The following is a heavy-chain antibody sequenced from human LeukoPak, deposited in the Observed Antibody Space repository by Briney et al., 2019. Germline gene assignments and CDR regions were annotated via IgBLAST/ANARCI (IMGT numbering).Heavy chain of an antibody. CDR1: GFPFSGYS. V-gene: IGHV3-48*01. Sequence: GGSLRLSCAASGFPFSGYSLTWVRQAPGKGLEWISYISSSNTIYYADSVKGRFTISRDNARNSLYLQMNSLTADDTAVYYCARLGRFLRVDYFDYWGQGSLVTVSS. CDR3: ARLGRFLRVDYFDY. J-gene: IGHJ4*02. CDR2: ISSSNTI. D-gene: IGHD3-10*01.